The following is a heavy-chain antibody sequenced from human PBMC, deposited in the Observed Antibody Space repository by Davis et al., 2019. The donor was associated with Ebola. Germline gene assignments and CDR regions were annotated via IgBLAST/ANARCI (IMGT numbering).Heavy chain of an antibody. CDR1: GFTFSSYW. Sequence: PGGSLRLSCAASGFTFSSYWMSWVRQAPGKGLEWVSGISDSGGSLHYADSVKGRFTISRDNSKNTLYLQMHSLRAEDTAVYYCATGSSGYYYFDYWGQGTLVTVSS. J-gene: IGHJ4*02. CDR2: ISDSGGSL. D-gene: IGHD3-22*01. CDR3: ATGSSGYYYFDY. V-gene: IGHV3-23*01.